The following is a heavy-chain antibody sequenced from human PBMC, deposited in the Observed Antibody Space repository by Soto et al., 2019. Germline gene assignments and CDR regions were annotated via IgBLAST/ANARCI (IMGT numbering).Heavy chain of an antibody. Sequence: QVQLQESGPGLVKPSETLSLTCTVSGGSISRYYWNWIRQPPGKGLEWIGYIYYSVSTNYNPSLKRRVTRSVDTSKNQFSLKLSSVTAADTAVYYCALDPGSGSYYGWFDPWGQGTLVTVSS. CDR3: ALDPGSGSYYGWFDP. CDR1: GGSISRYY. CDR2: IYYSVST. V-gene: IGHV4-59*01. J-gene: IGHJ5*02. D-gene: IGHD3-10*01.